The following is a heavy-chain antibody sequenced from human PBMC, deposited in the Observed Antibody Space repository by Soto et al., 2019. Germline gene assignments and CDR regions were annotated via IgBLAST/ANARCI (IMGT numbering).Heavy chain of an antibody. CDR3: ARGRYRRIDY. V-gene: IGHV4-34*01. J-gene: IGHJ4*02. CDR2: INHSGST. CDR1: GGSFSGYY. Sequence: QVQLQQWGAGLLKPSETLSLTCAVYGGSFSGYYWSWIRQPPGKGLEWIGEINHSGSTNYNPSLKSRVTISVDTSKNQFSLKLSSVTAADTAVYYCARGRYRRIDYWGQGTLVTVSS. D-gene: IGHD3-16*02.